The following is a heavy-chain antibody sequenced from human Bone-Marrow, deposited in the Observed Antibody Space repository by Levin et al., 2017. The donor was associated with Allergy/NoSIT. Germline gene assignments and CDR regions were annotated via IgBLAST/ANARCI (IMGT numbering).Heavy chain of an antibody. CDR2: ISGGGGNT. CDR1: GFTFRSYA. J-gene: IGHJ4*02. Sequence: LSLPCAVSGFTFRSYAMSWVRQAPGKGLEWVSGISGGGGNTYYADSVKGRFTISRDNSKNTLYLQMNSLRAEDTAVYYCAKDTPALSAGPYFDYWGQGTLVTVSS. D-gene: IGHD2-2*01. CDR3: AKDTPALSAGPYFDY. V-gene: IGHV3-23*01.